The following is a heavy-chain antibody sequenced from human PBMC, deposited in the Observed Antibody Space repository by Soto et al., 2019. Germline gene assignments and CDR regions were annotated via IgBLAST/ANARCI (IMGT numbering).Heavy chain of an antibody. Sequence: PAGCLRLSCAASGFTFSSYGMHWVRQAPGKGLEWVAVIWYDGSNKYYADSVKGRFTISRDNSKNTLYLQMNSLRAEDTAVYYCARGTSTNYYDSSGSIDYWGQGTLVTV. D-gene: IGHD3-22*01. CDR3: ARGTSTNYYDSSGSIDY. V-gene: IGHV3-33*01. CDR2: IWYDGSNK. CDR1: GFTFSSYG. J-gene: IGHJ4*02.